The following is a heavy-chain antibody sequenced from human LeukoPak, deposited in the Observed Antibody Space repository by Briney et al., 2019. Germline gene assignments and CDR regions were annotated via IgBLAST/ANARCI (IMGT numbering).Heavy chain of an antibody. Sequence: GGSLRLSCAASGFTFSSYSMNWVRQAPGRGLEWVSSISSSSSYIYYADSVKSRFTISRDNAKNSLYLQMNSLRAEDTAVYYCARDQGSSLYGMDVWGQGTTVTVSS. CDR3: ARDQGSSLYGMDV. J-gene: IGHJ6*02. V-gene: IGHV3-21*01. D-gene: IGHD2-2*01. CDR1: GFTFSSYS. CDR2: ISSSSSYI.